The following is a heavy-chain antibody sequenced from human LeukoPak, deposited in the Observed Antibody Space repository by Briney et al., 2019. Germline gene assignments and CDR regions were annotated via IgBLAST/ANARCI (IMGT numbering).Heavy chain of an antibody. CDR2: ICWNSGSI. CDR1: GFTYDDYA. CDR3: AKASYSSGWTAGDYFDY. V-gene: IGHV3-9*01. J-gene: IGHJ4*02. D-gene: IGHD6-19*01. Sequence: GGSLRLSCAASGFTYDDYAMHGLRQAPGKGLEGVSGICWNSGSIGYADSVKGRFTISRDNAKNSLYLQMNSLIAEDTALYYCAKASYSSGWTAGDYFDYWGQGTLVTVSS.